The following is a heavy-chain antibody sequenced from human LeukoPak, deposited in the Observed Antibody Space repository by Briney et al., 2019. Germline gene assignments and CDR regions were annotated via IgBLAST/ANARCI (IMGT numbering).Heavy chain of an antibody. J-gene: IGHJ6*02. CDR1: GGSPSSYY. Sequence: PSETPSPTSTVPGGSPSSYYWSWIRQPPGEGLEWIGYIYSSGSTNYNPSLKSRVTISLDTSKSQFSLKLSSVTAADTAVYYCARLRGFGVITAYYYAMDVWGQGTTVTVSS. CDR3: ARLRGFGVITAYYYAMDV. CDR2: IYSSGST. D-gene: IGHD3-3*01. V-gene: IGHV4-59*08.